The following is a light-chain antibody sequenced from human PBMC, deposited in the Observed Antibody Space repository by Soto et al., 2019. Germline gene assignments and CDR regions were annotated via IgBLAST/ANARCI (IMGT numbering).Light chain of an antibody. CDR3: SSYTSSSTDV. V-gene: IGLV2-18*02. CDR2: EVS. CDR1: SSDVGSYNR. J-gene: IGLJ1*01. Sequence: ALTQPPSVSGSPGQSVTVSCTGTSSDVGSYNRVSWYQQSPGTAPKLMIYEVSDRPSGVPDRFSGSKSGNTASLTISWLQAEDEADYHCSSYTSSSTDVFGTGTKVTVL.